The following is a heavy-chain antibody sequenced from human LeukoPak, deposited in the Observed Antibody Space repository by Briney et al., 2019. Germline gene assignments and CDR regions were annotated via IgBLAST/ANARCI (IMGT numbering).Heavy chain of an antibody. CDR3: ARGDAFSGDH. J-gene: IGHJ4*02. Sequence: GGSRRHSCAAPGFTFSNFWMSWVRQAPGRGLEWVANIHPEGNEKYHVESGKGRYTISRDKANNCPYLQMNSQRVEDPSVYYCARGDAFSGDHWGQGTLVTVPS. V-gene: IGHV3-7*04. CDR1: GFTFSNFW. CDR2: IHPEGNEK.